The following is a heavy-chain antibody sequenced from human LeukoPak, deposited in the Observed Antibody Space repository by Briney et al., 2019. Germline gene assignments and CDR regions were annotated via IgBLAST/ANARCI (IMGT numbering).Heavy chain of an antibody. CDR2: INSDGSEG. Sequence: GGSLRLSCTVSGFTFSGFWVSWSRQAPGKGLEWVASINSDGSEGYYADVVKGRFTISRDNAKNSLYLQINSLRAEDTAVYYCARSSYSSSSSVWGQGTMVTVSS. V-gene: IGHV3-7*03. J-gene: IGHJ3*01. CDR3: ARSSYSSSSSV. D-gene: IGHD6-6*01. CDR1: GFTFSGFW.